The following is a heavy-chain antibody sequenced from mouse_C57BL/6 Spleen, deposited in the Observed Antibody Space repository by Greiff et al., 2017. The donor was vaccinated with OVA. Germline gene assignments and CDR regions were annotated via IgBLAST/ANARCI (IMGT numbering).Heavy chain of an antibody. D-gene: IGHD1-1*01. CDR2: INPSNGGT. CDR1: GYTFTSYW. J-gene: IGHJ4*01. CDR3: AGVTTVVATWDAMDY. V-gene: IGHV1-53*01. Sequence: QVQLKQPGTELVKPGASVKLSCKASGYTFTSYWMHWVKQRPGQGLEWIGNINPSNGGTNYNEKFKSKATLTVDKSSSTAYMQLSSLTSEDSAVYYCAGVTTVVATWDAMDYWGQGTSVTVSS.